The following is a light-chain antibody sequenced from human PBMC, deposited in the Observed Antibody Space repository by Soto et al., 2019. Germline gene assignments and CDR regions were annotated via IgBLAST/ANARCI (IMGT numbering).Light chain of an antibody. Sequence: DIQMTQSPSSLSASVGDRVTITCRASQSISSYLNWYQQKPGKAPKLLIYAASSLQSGVTSRLSGSGSGTDFTLTISSLQPEDFATYYCQQSYNTVRTFGQGTKVEIK. J-gene: IGKJ1*01. V-gene: IGKV1-39*01. CDR2: AAS. CDR3: QQSYNTVRT. CDR1: QSISSY.